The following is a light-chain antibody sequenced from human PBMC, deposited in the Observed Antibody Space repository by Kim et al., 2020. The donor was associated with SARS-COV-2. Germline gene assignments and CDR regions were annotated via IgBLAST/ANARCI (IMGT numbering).Light chain of an antibody. CDR3: QSFDSSNHWV. CDR1: SGSIAGNY. Sequence: NTVVISCIRSSGSIAGNYVQWYQQRPGSSPTTIIYEDDDRPSGVPDRFSGSIDSSSNSASLTISGLQTEDEADYYCQSFDSSNHWVFGGGTQLTVL. J-gene: IGLJ3*02. V-gene: IGLV6-57*01. CDR2: EDD.